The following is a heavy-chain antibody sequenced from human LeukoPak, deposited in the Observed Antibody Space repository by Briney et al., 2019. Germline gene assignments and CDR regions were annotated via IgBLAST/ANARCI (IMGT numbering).Heavy chain of an antibody. V-gene: IGHV3-21*01. CDR1: GFTFSSYS. Sequence: GGSLRLSCAASGFTFSSYSMNWVRQAPGKGLEWVSSISSSSSYIYYADSVKGRFTISRDNAKNSLYLQMNSLRAEDTAVYYCARTPIVVVVAATQLDYYYYGMDVWGQGTTVTVSS. J-gene: IGHJ6*02. CDR2: ISSSSSYI. D-gene: IGHD2-15*01. CDR3: ARTPIVVVVAATQLDYYYYGMDV.